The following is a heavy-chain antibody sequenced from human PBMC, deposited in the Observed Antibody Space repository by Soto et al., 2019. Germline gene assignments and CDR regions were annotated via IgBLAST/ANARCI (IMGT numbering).Heavy chain of an antibody. CDR1: GFTFSSYG. Sequence: EVQLLESGGGLVQPGGSLRLSCAASGFTFSSYGMSWVGQAPGKGLEWVSTINGGGGSTFYADSVKGRFAISRDNSNNMLYMQMNSLRDEDTAVYYCAKDRSGGDHGRVRFDPWGQGILVTVSS. D-gene: IGHD2-21*02. CDR2: INGGGGST. V-gene: IGHV3-23*01. CDR3: AKDRSGGDHGRVRFDP. J-gene: IGHJ5*02.